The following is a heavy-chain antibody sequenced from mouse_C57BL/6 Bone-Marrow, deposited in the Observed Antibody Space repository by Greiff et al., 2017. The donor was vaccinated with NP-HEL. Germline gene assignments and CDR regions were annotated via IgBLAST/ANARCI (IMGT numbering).Heavy chain of an antibody. CDR3: ASGAFITAD. CDR2: IDPSDSYT. J-gene: IGHJ2*01. D-gene: IGHD1-1*01. CDR1: GYTFTSYW. Sequence: QVQLKQPGAELVKPGASVKLSCKASGYTFTSYWMQWVKQRPGQGLEWIGEIDPSDSYTNYNQKFKGKATLTVDTSSSTAYMQLSSLTSEDSAVYYCASGAFITADWGQGTTLTVSS. V-gene: IGHV1-50*01.